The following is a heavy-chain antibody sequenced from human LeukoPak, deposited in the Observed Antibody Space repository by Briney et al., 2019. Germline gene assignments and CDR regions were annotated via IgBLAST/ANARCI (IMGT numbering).Heavy chain of an antibody. D-gene: IGHD6-13*01. CDR3: ARDTAAADEYYMGV. V-gene: IGHV3-30*04. CDR2: ISYDGSNK. J-gene: IGHJ6*03. CDR1: GFTFSSYA. Sequence: GGSLRLSCAASGFTFSSYAMHWVRQAPGKGLEWVGVISYDGSNKYYADSVKGRFTISRDNSKNTLYLQMNSLRAKDTAVYYCARDTAAADEYYMGVWGKGTTVTVSS.